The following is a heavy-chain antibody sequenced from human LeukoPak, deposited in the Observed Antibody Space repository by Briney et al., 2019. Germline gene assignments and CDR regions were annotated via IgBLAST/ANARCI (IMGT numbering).Heavy chain of an antibody. Sequence: SETLSLTCTVSGGSINTNNYHWGWIRQPPGKGLEWIGSIYHSGSTYSNPSLKSRLTMSADTFKNQFSLRLSSVTAADTAVYYCARHSFYYDSNGYYYFFDPWGQGTLVTVSS. CDR2: IYHSGST. CDR3: ARHSFYYDSNGYYYFFDP. CDR1: GGSINTNNYH. J-gene: IGHJ5*02. D-gene: IGHD3-22*01. V-gene: IGHV4-39*01.